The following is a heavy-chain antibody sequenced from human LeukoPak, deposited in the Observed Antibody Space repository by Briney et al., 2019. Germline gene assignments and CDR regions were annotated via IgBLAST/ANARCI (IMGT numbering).Heavy chain of an antibody. CDR3: ATKRGYSYGSPH. CDR1: GGTFSSYA. V-gene: IGHV1-69*13. D-gene: IGHD5-18*01. CDR2: IIPILGTA. Sequence: ASVKVSCKASGGTFSSYAISWVRQAPGQGLEWMGGIIPILGTANYAQKFQGRVTITADESTSTAYMELSSLRSEDTAVYYCATKRGYSYGSPHWDQGTLVTVSS. J-gene: IGHJ4*02.